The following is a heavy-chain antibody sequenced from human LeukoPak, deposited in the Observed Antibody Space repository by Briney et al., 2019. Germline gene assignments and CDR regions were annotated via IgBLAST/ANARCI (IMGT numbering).Heavy chain of an antibody. V-gene: IGHV4-59*01. Sequence: RPSETLSLTFTVSGGTISTIYWSGNRQPPGKGLEWIAYIYNSGSTNSNPSLKSRVTISVDTSKNQFSLRLSSVTAADTAVYYCASIYYDSGAYYRCAFVIWCQGTMVSVSS. CDR3: ASIYYDSGAYYRCAFVI. D-gene: IGHD3-22*01. J-gene: IGHJ3*02. CDR1: GGTISTIY. CDR2: IYNSGST.